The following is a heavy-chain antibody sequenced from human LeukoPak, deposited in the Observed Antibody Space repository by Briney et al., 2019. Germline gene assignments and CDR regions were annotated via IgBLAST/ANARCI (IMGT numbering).Heavy chain of an antibody. Sequence: GGSLRLSCAASGFTFSSYSMNWVRQAPGKGLEWVANIKQDGSEKYYVDSVKGRFTISRDNAKNSLYLQMNSLRAEDTAVYYCAGYNYYGSGSRVNWGQGTLVTVSS. D-gene: IGHD3-10*01. CDR1: GFTFSSYS. V-gene: IGHV3-7*01. CDR2: IKQDGSEK. CDR3: AGYNYYGSGSRVN. J-gene: IGHJ4*02.